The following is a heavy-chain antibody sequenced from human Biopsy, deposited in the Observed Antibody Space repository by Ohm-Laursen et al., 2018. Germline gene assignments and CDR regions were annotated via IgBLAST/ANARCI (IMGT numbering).Heavy chain of an antibody. J-gene: IGHJ5*01. D-gene: IGHD3-10*01. CDR2: ISASCSYI. CDR1: VCTRSGYV. Sequence: SLSLSLAASVCTRSGYVFYWVRPAPRRGLEWVSSISASCSYIHNAYSVMGRFTDSRDNAKNSLYSQMNSLRAAGTAKDYCATELLPPGVGGPWIESWGQGITVTVSS. CDR3: ATELLPPGVGGPWIES. V-gene: IGHV3-21*06.